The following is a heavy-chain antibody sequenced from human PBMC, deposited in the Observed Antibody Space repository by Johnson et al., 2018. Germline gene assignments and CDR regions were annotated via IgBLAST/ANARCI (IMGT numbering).Heavy chain of an antibody. J-gene: IGHJ3*02. V-gene: IGHV3-49*05. CDR1: GFTLGDCP. D-gene: IGHD3-22*01. CDR2: LRSKPYGGTT. Sequence: EVQLVESGGGLAKPGRSLRLSYTVSGFTLGDCPMSWFRQAPGKGLEWIAFLRSKPYGGTTECAASVKGRFTISRDDSKTIAYLQMNSLKTEETAVDFCARYHYDDSSAEVNRGTFDIWGQGTVVTVSS. CDR3: ARYHYDDSSAEVNRGTFDI.